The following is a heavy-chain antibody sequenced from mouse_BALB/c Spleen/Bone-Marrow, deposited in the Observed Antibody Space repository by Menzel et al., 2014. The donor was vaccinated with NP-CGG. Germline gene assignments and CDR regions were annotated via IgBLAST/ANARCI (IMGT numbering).Heavy chain of an antibody. D-gene: IGHD2-2*01. CDR3: ASYVYGYYFDY. J-gene: IGHJ2*01. V-gene: IGHV14-3*02. CDR1: GFNIKDTY. Sequence: QLQQSGAELVKPGASVKLSCTASGFNIKDTYMHWVKQRPEQGLEWIGRIDPANGNTKYDPKFQGKATITADTSSNTAYLQLSSLTSEDTAVYYCASYVYGYYFDYWGQGTTLTVSS. CDR2: IDPANGNT.